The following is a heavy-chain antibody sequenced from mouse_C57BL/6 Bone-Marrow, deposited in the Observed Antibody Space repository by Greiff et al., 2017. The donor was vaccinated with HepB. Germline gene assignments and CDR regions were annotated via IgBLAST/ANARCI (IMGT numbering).Heavy chain of an antibody. CDR3: ARSGYYGSSAWFAY. Sequence: EVQLQQSGPELVKPGASVKMSCKASGYTFTYYNMHWVKQSHGKSLEWIGYINPNNGGTSYNQKFKGKATLTVNKSSSTAYMELRSLTSEDSAVYYCARSGYYGSSAWFAYWGQGTLVTVSA. CDR2: INPNNGGT. D-gene: IGHD1-1*01. J-gene: IGHJ3*01. V-gene: IGHV1-22*01. CDR1: GYTFTYYN.